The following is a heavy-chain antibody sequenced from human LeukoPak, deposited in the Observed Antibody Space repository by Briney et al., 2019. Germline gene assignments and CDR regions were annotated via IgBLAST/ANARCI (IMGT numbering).Heavy chain of an antibody. Sequence: SVKVSCKASGGTFSSYGVSWVRQAPGQGLEWMGGIIPIFRTATYAQKFRGRVTITADESMSTAYMELSSLRSEDTAVHYCARSQRAGYNVYHFDYWGQGTLVTVSS. CDR1: GGTFSSYG. D-gene: IGHD5-24*01. V-gene: IGHV1-69*01. J-gene: IGHJ4*02. CDR3: ARSQRAGYNVYHFDY. CDR2: IIPIFRTA.